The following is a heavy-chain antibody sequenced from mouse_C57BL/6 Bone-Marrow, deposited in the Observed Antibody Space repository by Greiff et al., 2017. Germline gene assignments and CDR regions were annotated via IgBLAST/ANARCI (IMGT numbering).Heavy chain of an antibody. Sequence: QVQLQQPGAELVRPGSSVKLSCKASGYTFTSYWMHWVKQRPIQGLEWIGNIDPSDSETHYNQKFKDKATLTVDKSSSTAYMQLSSLTSEDSAVYFCAREDYYGNYLDYWGQGTTLTVSS. CDR1: GYTFTSYW. D-gene: IGHD2-1*01. CDR2: IDPSDSET. CDR3: AREDYYGNYLDY. V-gene: IGHV1-52*01. J-gene: IGHJ2*01.